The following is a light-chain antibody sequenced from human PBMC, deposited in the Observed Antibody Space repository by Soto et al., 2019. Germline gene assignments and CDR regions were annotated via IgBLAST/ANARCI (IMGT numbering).Light chain of an antibody. J-gene: IGKJ4*01. Sequence: DIQLTQSPSFLSASVGDRVTITCRASQGISDYLAWYQQEPGKAPKVLIYITSTLQSGVPSRFSGSGSGTEFTLTTSSLQPEDSATYYCQQLRSYPLSFGGGTKVDIK. CDR3: QQLRSYPLS. CDR2: ITS. CDR1: QGISDY. V-gene: IGKV1-9*01.